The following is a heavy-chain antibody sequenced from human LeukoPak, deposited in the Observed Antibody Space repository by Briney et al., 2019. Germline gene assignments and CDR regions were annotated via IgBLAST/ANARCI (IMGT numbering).Heavy chain of an antibody. CDR3: AKDIGAFPGPH. V-gene: IGHV3-30*02. CDR2: IRYDGNNK. J-gene: IGHJ4*02. Sequence: PGGSLRLSCAASGFTFSDYSMHWVRQAPGKGLNWVAFIRYDGNNKYYADSVKGRFTISRDNSKNTLYLQMNSLRAEDTAVYYCAKDIGAFPGPHWGQGTLVTVSS. D-gene: IGHD3-10*01. CDR1: GFTFSDYS.